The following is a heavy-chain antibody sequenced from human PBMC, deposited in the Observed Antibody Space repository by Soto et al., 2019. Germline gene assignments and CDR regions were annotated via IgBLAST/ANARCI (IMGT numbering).Heavy chain of an antibody. Sequence: GGSLRLSCAASGFTFSSYSMNWVRQAPGKGLEWVSYISSSSSTIYYADSVKGRFTTSRDNAKNSLYLQMNSLRAEDTAVYYCASQSSEWLLFASWGQGTLVTVSS. V-gene: IGHV3-48*01. CDR2: ISSSSSTI. J-gene: IGHJ4*02. D-gene: IGHD5-12*01. CDR1: GFTFSSYS. CDR3: ASQSSEWLLFAS.